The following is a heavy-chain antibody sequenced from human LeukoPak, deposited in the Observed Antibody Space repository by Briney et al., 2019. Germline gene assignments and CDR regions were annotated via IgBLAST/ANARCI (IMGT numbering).Heavy chain of an antibody. D-gene: IGHD3-9*01. V-gene: IGHV1-18*01. Sequence: ASVKVSCKASGYTFTSYGISWVRQAPGQGLEWMGWISAYNGNTNYAQKLQGRVTMTTDTSTSTAYMELRSLRSDDTAVYYCAREGDYDILTGYYGAPDYWGQGTLVTVSS. CDR3: AREGDYDILTGYYGAPDY. CDR1: GYTFTSYG. CDR2: ISAYNGNT. J-gene: IGHJ4*02.